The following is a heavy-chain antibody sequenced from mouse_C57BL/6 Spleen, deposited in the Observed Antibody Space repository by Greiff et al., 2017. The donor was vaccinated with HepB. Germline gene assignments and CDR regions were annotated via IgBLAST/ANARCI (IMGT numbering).Heavy chain of an antibody. CDR2: IFPGSGST. V-gene: IGHV1-75*01. CDR1: GYTFTDYY. CDR3: ARHYSNYGYYFDY. D-gene: IGHD2-5*01. Sequence: VQVVESGPELVKPGASVKISCKASGYTFTDYYINWVKQRPGQGLEWIGWIFPGSGSTYYNEKFKGKATLTVDKSSSTAYMLLSSLTSEDSAVYFCARHYSNYGYYFDYWGQGTTLTVSS. J-gene: IGHJ2*01.